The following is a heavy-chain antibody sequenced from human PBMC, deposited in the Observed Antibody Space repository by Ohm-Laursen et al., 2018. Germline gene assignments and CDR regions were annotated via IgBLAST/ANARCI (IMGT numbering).Heavy chain of an antibody. D-gene: IGHD2-2*02. CDR1: GFAFSDYY. J-gene: IGHJ6*02. CDR3: ARGSYIRGNGMDV. Sequence: GSLRLSCTASGFAFSDYYMSWIRQAPGKGLEWVSYITSSGSTIYYADSVKGRFTISRDNAKNSLYLQVNSLRAEDTAVYYCARGSYIRGNGMDVWGQGTTVTVSS. CDR2: ITSSGSTI. V-gene: IGHV3-11*01.